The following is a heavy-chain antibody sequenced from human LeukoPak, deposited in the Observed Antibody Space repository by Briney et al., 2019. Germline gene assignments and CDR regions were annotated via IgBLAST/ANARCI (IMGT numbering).Heavy chain of an antibody. Sequence: PSETLSLTCAVYGGSFSGYYWSWIRQPPGKGLEWIGEINHSGSTNYNPSLKSRVTISVDTSKNQFSLKLSSVTAADTAVYYCARGSRQWLVPGGYYYYGMDVWGQGTTVTVSS. CDR2: INHSGST. J-gene: IGHJ6*02. CDR3: ARGSRQWLVPGGYYYYGMDV. V-gene: IGHV4-34*01. CDR1: GGSFSGYY. D-gene: IGHD6-19*01.